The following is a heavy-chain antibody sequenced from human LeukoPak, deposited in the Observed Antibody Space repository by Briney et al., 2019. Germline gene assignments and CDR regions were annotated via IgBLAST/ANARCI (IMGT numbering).Heavy chain of an antibody. J-gene: IGHJ5*02. CDR1: GYTFTSYG. CDR2: ISAYNGNT. D-gene: IGHD3-22*01. CDR3: ARAGYYYDSSGLGWFDP. V-gene: IGHV1-18*01. Sequence: ASVKVSCKASGYTFTSYGISWVRPDTGQGLEWMGWISAYNGNTNYAQKLQGRVNMTTDTSTSTAYMELRSLRSDDTAVYYCARAGYYYDSSGLGWFDPWGQGTLVTVSS.